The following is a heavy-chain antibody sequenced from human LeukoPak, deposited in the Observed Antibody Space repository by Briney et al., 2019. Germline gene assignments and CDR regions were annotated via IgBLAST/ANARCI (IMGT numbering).Heavy chain of an antibody. CDR2: IYYSGST. J-gene: IGHJ3*02. Sequence: SETLSLTCTASGGPVSSGSYCWSWIRQPPGKRLEWIGYIYYSGSTNYNPSLKSRVTISVDTSKNQFSLKLSSVTAADTAVYYCARAGFGDAFDIWGQGTMVTVSS. CDR1: GGPVSSGSYC. D-gene: IGHD3-3*01. CDR3: ARAGFGDAFDI. V-gene: IGHV4-61*01.